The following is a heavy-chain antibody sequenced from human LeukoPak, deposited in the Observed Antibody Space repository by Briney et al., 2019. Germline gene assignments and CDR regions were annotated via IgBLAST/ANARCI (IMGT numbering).Heavy chain of an antibody. CDR3: VKAESRGYYYYYGMDV. Sequence: GGSLRLSCAASGFTFSNYAMSWVRRAPGKGLKWVSIISGSGGSTHYADSVKGRFTISRDSSKNTLYLQMNSLRAEDTAVYYCVKAESRGYYYYYGMDVWGQGTTVTVSS. CDR2: ISGSGGST. CDR1: GFTFSNYA. J-gene: IGHJ6*02. V-gene: IGHV3-23*01. D-gene: IGHD6-25*01.